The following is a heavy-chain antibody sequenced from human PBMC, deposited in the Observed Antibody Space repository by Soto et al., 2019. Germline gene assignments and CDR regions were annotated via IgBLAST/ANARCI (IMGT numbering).Heavy chain of an antibody. CDR1: GFTFSDYY. D-gene: IGHD3-10*01. CDR3: ASHYGSGSFYYGMDV. V-gene: IGHV3-11*01. Sequence: QVQLVESGGGLVKPGGSLRLSCTASGFTFSDYYMTWIRQAPGKGLEWVSYISSSGTTIYNADSVKGRFTISRDNTKNYRYLQMNSLRAEDTAVYYCASHYGSGSFYYGMDVWGQGTTVTVSS. CDR2: ISSSGTTI. J-gene: IGHJ6*02.